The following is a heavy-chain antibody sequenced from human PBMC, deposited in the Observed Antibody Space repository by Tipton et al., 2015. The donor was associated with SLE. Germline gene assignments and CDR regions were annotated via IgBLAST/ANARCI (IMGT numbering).Heavy chain of an antibody. CDR2: TNHSGST. CDR1: GGSFSGYY. D-gene: IGHD6-6*01. CDR3: ARDGAARGDFDY. Sequence: TLSLTCAVYGGSFSGYYWSWIRQPPGKGLEWIGETNHSGSTNYNPSLKSRVTISVDTSKNQFSLKLSSVTAADTAVYYCARDGAARGDFDYWGQGTLVTVSS. J-gene: IGHJ4*02. V-gene: IGHV4-34*01.